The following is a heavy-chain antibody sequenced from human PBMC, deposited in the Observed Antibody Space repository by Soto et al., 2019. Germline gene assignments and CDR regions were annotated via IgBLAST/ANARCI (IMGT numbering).Heavy chain of an antibody. CDR1: GGSISSGGYY. D-gene: IGHD2-2*01. J-gene: IGHJ4*02. Sequence: SETLSLTCTVSGGSISSGGYYWSWIRQHPGKGLEWIGYIYYSGSTYYNPSLKSRVTISVDTSKNQFSLKLSSVTAADTAVYYCARVLSLYQLPYYFDYWGQGTLVTVSS. CDR3: ARVLSLYQLPYYFDY. V-gene: IGHV4-31*03. CDR2: IYYSGST.